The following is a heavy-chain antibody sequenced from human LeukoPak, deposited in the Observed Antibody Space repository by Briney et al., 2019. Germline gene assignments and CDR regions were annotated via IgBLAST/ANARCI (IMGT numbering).Heavy chain of an antibody. V-gene: IGHV3-72*01. CDR1: GFTFSDHY. J-gene: IGHJ1*01. CDR2: TRNKANSYTT. Sequence: PGGSLRLSCAASGFTFSDHYMDWVRQAPGKGLEWVGRTRNKANSYTTEYAASVKGRFTISRDDSKNSLYLQMNSLKTEDTAVYYCARDPYFQHWGQGTLVTVSS. CDR3: ARDPYFQH.